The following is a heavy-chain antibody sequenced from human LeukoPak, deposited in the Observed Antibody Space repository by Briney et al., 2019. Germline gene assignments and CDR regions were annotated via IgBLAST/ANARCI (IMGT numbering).Heavy chain of an antibody. CDR1: GYTFTSYG. D-gene: IGHD2-2*01. CDR2: INPSGGST. Sequence: ASVKVSCKASGYTFTSYGISWVRQAPGQGLEWMGIINPSGGSTSYAQKFQGRVTMTRDTSTSTVYMELSSLRSEDTAVYYCAREAIVPAAGSFDYWGQGTLVTVSS. CDR3: AREAIVPAAGSFDY. J-gene: IGHJ4*02. V-gene: IGHV1-46*01.